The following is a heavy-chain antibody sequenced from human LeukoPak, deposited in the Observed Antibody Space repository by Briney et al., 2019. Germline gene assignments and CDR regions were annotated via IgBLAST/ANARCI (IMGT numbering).Heavy chain of an antibody. J-gene: IGHJ6*02. V-gene: IGHV4-39*01. CDR2: IYSGGNT. D-gene: IGHD1-7*01. CDR3: ANRGTGTRYYGMDV. CDR1: GGSISRDNYY. Sequence: PSETLSLTCTVSGGSISRDNYYWVWIRQPPGRGLEWIGSIYSGGNTYYNPSLKSRVTISVDTPEKQVSLKLSSVTATDTAVYYCANRGTGTRYYGMDVWGRGTTATVSS.